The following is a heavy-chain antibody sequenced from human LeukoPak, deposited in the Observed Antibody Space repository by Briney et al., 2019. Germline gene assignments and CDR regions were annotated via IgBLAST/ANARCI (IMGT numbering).Heavy chain of an antibody. CDR3: YSMIVVEIRVINDY. V-gene: IGHV3-66*01. CDR2: IYSGGST. D-gene: IGHD3-22*01. J-gene: IGHJ4*02. CDR1: GFTVSSNY. Sequence: GGSLRLSCAVSGFTVSSNYTSWVRQAPGKGLEWVSVIYSGGSTYYADSVKGRFTISRDNSKNTLYLQMNSLRVEDTAVYYCYSMIVVEIRVINDYWGQGTLVTVSS.